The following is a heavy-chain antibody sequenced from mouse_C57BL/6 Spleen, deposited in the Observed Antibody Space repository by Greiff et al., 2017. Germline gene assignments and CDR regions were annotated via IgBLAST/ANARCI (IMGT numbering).Heavy chain of an antibody. V-gene: IGHV1-9*01. CDR1: GYSFTGYW. CDR2: ILPGSGST. Sequence: VQLQQSGAELMKPGASVKLSCKATGYSFTGYWIEWVKQRHGHGLEWIGEILPGSGSTNYNEKFKGKATFTADTSSNTAYMQLISLTTEDSAIAYYSRDGDYGAWFAYWGQGTLVTVSA. CDR3: SRDGDYGAWFAY. D-gene: IGHD2-13*01. J-gene: IGHJ3*01.